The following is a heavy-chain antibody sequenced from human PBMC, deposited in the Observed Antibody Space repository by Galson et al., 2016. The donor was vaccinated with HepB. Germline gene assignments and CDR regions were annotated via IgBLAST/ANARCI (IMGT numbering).Heavy chain of an antibody. CDR3: AKYLAPGLHAFDI. J-gene: IGHJ3*02. V-gene: IGHV3-23*01. CDR2: IDDNGHAGTT. Sequence: SLRLSCAASGFTFVNYAMTWVRQPPGKGLEWDSTIDDNGHAGTTHYADSVRGRFTISRDDSNNQLYLQMDSLGAEDTALYFCAKYLAPGLHAFDIWGQGTTVTVSS. CDR1: GFTFVNYA. D-gene: IGHD2-21*02.